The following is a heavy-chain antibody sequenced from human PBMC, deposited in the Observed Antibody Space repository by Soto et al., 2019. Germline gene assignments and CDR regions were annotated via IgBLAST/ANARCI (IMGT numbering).Heavy chain of an antibody. CDR2: ISSGNGDT. CDR3: ARVRGGTPHLDY. D-gene: IGHD2-15*01. Sequence: QVQLVQSGAEVKEPGASVKLSCKASGYTFNSYATHWVRQAPGQRLEWMGWISSGNGDTLYSQKFQDRVTFTRDTSANTAYMELSSLGSEDTAVYYCARVRGGTPHLDYWGQGTLVTVSS. J-gene: IGHJ4*02. CDR1: GYTFNSYA. V-gene: IGHV1-3*01.